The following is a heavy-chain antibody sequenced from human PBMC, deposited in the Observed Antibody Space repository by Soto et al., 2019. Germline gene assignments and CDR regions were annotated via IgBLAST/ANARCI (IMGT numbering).Heavy chain of an antibody. V-gene: IGHV4-34*01. CDR1: GGSFSGYY. CDR3: ARAAVRLLRRWFDP. CDR2: MSHSGSN. J-gene: IGHJ5*02. D-gene: IGHD2-15*01. Sequence: QVQLQQWGAGLLKPSETLSLTCAVYGGSFSGYYWSWIRQPPGKGLEWVGEMSHSGSNNYHPSLKSRDTISLDTSKHQFALELSSVTAADTAVYDCARAAVRLLRRWFDPWGQGTLVTVSS.